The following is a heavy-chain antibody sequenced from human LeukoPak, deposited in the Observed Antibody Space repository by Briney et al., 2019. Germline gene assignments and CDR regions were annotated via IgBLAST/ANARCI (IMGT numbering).Heavy chain of an antibody. CDR3: ASALLTATPPFDY. D-gene: IGHD2-21*02. V-gene: IGHV1-46*01. CDR2: INPSGGST. CDR1: GYTFTSYY. J-gene: IGHJ4*02. Sequence: GASVKVSCKASGYTFTSYYMHWVRQAPGQGLEWMGIINPSGGSTSYAQKFQGRVTMTRDTSTSTVYMDLSSLRSEDTAVYYCASALLTATPPFDYWGQGTLVTVSS.